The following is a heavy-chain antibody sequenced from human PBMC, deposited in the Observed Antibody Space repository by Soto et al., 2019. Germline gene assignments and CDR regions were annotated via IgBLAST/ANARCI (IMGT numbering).Heavy chain of an antibody. CDR1: GFTFSSYA. CDR3: AKDSVGYTYGEIDF. V-gene: IGHV3-23*01. D-gene: IGHD5-18*01. CDR2: ISGSGGST. Sequence: GGSLRFSCAASGFTFSSYAMSWVRQAPGKGLEWVSAISGSGGSTYYAGSVKGRFTISRDNSKNTVYLQMNNLRAEDTALYYCAKDSVGYTYGEIDFWGQGTLVTVSS. J-gene: IGHJ4*02.